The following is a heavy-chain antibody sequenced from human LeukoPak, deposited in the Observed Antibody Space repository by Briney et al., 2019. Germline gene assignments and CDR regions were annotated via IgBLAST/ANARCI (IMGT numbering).Heavy chain of an antibody. CDR1: RGSISSYY. D-gene: IGHD6-19*01. Sequence: SETLSLTCTVSRGSISSYYWSWIRQPPGKGLEWIGSIYYSGSTYYNPSLKSRVTISVDTSKNQFSLKLSSVTAADTAVYYCARSDAVAGTLVPYWGQGTLVTVSS. CDR3: ARSDAVAGTLVPY. V-gene: IGHV4-59*05. CDR2: IYYSGST. J-gene: IGHJ4*02.